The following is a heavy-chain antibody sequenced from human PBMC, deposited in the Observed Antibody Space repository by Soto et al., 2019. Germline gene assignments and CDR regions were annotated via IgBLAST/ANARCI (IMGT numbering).Heavy chain of an antibody. V-gene: IGHV5-51*01. CDR1: GYSFTSYW. Sequence: RGESLKISCKGSGYSFTSYWIGWVRQMPGKGLEWMGIIYPGDSDTRYSPSFQGQVTISADKSISTAYLQWSSLKASDTAMYYCARHSAYYYDSSGYPDTGDFDYWGQGTLVTVSS. D-gene: IGHD3-22*01. CDR2: IYPGDSDT. J-gene: IGHJ4*02. CDR3: ARHSAYYYDSSGYPDTGDFDY.